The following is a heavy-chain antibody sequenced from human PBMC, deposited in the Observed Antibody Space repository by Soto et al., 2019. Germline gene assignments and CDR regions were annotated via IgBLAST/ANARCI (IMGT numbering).Heavy chain of an antibody. Sequence: QVQLVQSGAEVKKPGSSVKVSCKASGGTSNNNANSWVRQAPGQGLEWMGGIVPVFGTANYAQKFRGRVRITADDSTRTLNMELRSVRSDDTAVYYCATLQGSGTYYDDDYWGQGTLVTVSS. CDR2: IVPVFGTA. CDR3: ATLQGSGTYYDDDY. J-gene: IGHJ4*02. D-gene: IGHD3-10*01. CDR1: GGTSNNNA. V-gene: IGHV1-69*01.